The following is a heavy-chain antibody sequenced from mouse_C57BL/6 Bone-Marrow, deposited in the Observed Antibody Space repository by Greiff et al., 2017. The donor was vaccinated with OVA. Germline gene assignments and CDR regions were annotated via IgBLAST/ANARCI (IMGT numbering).Heavy chain of an antibody. CDR1: GFNIKDYY. V-gene: IGHV14-1*01. Sequence: VQLQQSGAELVRPGASVKLSCTASGFNIKDYYMHWVKQRPEQGLEWIGRIDPEDGDTEYAPKFQGKATMTADTSSNTAYLQLSSLTSADTAVYYCTTFYYEDWYFDVWGTGTTVTVSS. CDR2: IDPEDGDT. J-gene: IGHJ1*03. D-gene: IGHD2-4*01. CDR3: TTFYYEDWYFDV.